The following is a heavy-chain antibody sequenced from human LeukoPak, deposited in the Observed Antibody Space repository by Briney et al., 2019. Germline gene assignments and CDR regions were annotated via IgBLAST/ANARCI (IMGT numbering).Heavy chain of an antibody. CDR1: GDSIKTSSYY. J-gene: IGHJ4*02. V-gene: IGHV4-39*01. D-gene: IGHD3-22*01. CDR2: VYYSGST. CDR3: ARHYSSGYELDVDY. Sequence: PSETLSLTCTVSGDSIKTSSYYWGWIRQPPGKGLEWIGSVYYSGSTYYNPPLKSRLTMSVDTSKNQFSLNLSSVTAADTAVYFCARHYSSGYELDVDYWGQGTLVTVSS.